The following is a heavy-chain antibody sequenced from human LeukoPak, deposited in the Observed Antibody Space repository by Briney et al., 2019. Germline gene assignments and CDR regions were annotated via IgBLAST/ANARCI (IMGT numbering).Heavy chain of an antibody. Sequence: GGSLRLSCAASGFSFSNAWMNWVRQAPGKGLEWVSSISSSSSYIYYADSVKGRFTISRDNAKNSLYLQMNSLRAEDTAVYYCARDAVPEKYWGQGTLVTVSS. CDR2: ISSSSSYI. D-gene: IGHD1-14*01. CDR1: GFSFSNAW. J-gene: IGHJ4*02. V-gene: IGHV3-21*01. CDR3: ARDAVPEKY.